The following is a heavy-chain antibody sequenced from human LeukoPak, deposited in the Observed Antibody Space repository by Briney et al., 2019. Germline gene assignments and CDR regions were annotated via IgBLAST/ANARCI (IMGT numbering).Heavy chain of an antibody. CDR2: INPNSGGT. Sequence: ASVKVSCKASGYTFTSYGISWVRQAPGQGLEWMGWINPNSGGTNYAQKFQGRVTMTRDTSISTAYMELSRLRSDDTAVYYCAGLSFYSGYDSEWFDPWGQGTLVTVSS. J-gene: IGHJ5*02. V-gene: IGHV1-2*02. CDR1: GYTFTSYG. CDR3: AGLSFYSGYDSEWFDP. D-gene: IGHD5-12*01.